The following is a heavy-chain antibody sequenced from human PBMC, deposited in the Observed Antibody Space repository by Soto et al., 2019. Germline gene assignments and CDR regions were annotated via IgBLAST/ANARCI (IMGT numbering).Heavy chain of an antibody. CDR3: AREEPASRHHDY. D-gene: IGHD1-26*01. V-gene: IGHV4-34*02. CDR2: VSHSGST. Sequence: QVQLQQWGAGLLKPSETLSLTCAVYGGSFSDYYWSWIRQTPEKGLEWIGEVSHSGSTTYNPSLKNRVTIAIDTSKNQFSRTLSSVTAADTAIYFCAREEPASRHHDYWGQGNLVTVSS. J-gene: IGHJ4*02. CDR1: GGSFSDYY.